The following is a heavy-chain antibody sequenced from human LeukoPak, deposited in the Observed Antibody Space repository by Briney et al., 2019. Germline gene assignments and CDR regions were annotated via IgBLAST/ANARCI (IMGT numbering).Heavy chain of an antibody. CDR3: AKGAGEEQLIGEAMFDH. CDR2: IRHDGSFK. J-gene: IGHJ2*01. V-gene: IGHV3-30*02. Sequence: PGGSLRLSCVASGFAFNKYAMHWVRQAPGKGLEWLTFIRHDGSFKEYADSVKGRFIISRDNSKNTLYLQMDSLTSEDTALYSCAKGAGEEQLIGEAMFDHWGRGTLPTVPS. D-gene: IGHD1-26*01. CDR1: GFAFNKYA.